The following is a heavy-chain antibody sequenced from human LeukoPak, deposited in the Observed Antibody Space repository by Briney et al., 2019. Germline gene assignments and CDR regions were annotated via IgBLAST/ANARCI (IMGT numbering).Heavy chain of an antibody. D-gene: IGHD6-13*01. Sequence: GGSLRLSCAASGFTFDDYTMHWVRQAPGKGLEWVSLISWDGRRTYYADSVKGRFTISRDNRKNSLYLQMNSLRTEDTALYYCARVGAAPNWFDPWGQGTLVTVSS. V-gene: IGHV3-43*01. CDR3: ARVGAAPNWFDP. CDR1: GFTFDDYT. J-gene: IGHJ5*02. CDR2: ISWDGRRT.